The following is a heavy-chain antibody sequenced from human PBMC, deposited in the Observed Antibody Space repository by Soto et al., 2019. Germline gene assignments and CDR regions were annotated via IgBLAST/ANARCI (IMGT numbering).Heavy chain of an antibody. CDR3: ARARGGDSGDYASLFDR. CDR1: GGSVSIGDYL. CDR2: IHDSGNT. D-gene: IGHD4-17*01. Sequence: SETLSLTCTVFGGSVSIGDYLWSWIRQRPGKGLEWIGYIHDSGNTYYNPSLKSRVTISLDTSKNQFSLKVASMTAADTAVYFCARARGGDSGDYASLFDRWGQGNLVTVSS. J-gene: IGHJ5*02. V-gene: IGHV4-30-4*01.